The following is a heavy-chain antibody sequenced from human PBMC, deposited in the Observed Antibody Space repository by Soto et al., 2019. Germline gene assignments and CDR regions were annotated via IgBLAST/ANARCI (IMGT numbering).Heavy chain of an antibody. Sequence: GGSLRLSCAVSGFTVSNNYMSWVRQAPGKGLEGVSVIYSGGYTAYGDSVKGRFTISRDNSKNTLYLQMNSLRADDTAMYFCARSLFMVAPDSEPFDYWGQGTLVTVSS. V-gene: IGHV3-53*01. J-gene: IGHJ4*02. CDR3: ARSLFMVAPDSEPFDY. CDR1: GFTVSNNY. CDR2: IYSGGYT. D-gene: IGHD3-22*01.